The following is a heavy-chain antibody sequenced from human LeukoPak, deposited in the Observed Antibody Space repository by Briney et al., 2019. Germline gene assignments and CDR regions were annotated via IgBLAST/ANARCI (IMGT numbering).Heavy chain of an antibody. CDR1: GLIFGDYA. CDR2: IRNKAYGGAT. D-gene: IGHD2-21*02. V-gene: IGHV3-49*04. J-gene: IGHJ6*02. CDR3: IRERLVVVTTSYYYGMDV. Sequence: GGSLRLSCTASGLIFGDYAMSWVRQAPGKGLEWVGFIRNKAYGGATEYAASVKGRVSISRDDSKSIAYLQMNSLKTEATAVYYCIRERLVVVTTSYYYGMDVWGQGTTVTVSS.